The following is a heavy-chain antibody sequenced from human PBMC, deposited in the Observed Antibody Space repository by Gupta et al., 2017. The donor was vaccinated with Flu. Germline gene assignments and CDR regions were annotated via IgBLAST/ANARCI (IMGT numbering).Heavy chain of an antibody. V-gene: IGHV3-21*04. D-gene: IGHD3-16*01. J-gene: IGHJ6*04. CDR3: AREPYDYHYFDA. CDR2: ISTNDIYT. Sequence: NWVRQAPGKGLEWVASISTNDIYTDYADSVKGRFTISRDNARNTAYLQMTNLRVDDSAVYYWAREPYDYHYFDAWGKGTTVTVSP.